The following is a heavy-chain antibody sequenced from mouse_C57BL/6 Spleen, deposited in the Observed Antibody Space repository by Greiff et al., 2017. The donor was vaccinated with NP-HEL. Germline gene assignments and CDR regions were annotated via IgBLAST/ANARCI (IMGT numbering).Heavy chain of an antibody. V-gene: IGHV3-6*01. CDR3: ARDRGITTRYWYFDV. J-gene: IGHJ1*03. D-gene: IGHD2-4*01. CDR1: GYSITSGYY. CDR2: ISYDGSN. Sequence: VQLQQSGPGLVKPSQSLSLTCSVTGYSITSGYYWNWIRQFPGNKLEWMGYISYDGSNNYNPSLKNRISITRDTSKNQFFLKLNSVTTEDTATYYCARDRGITTRYWYFDVWGTGTTVTVSS.